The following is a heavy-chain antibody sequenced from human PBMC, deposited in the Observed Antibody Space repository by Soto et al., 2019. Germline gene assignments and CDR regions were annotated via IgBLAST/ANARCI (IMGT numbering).Heavy chain of an antibody. D-gene: IGHD6-19*01. CDR2: IRGSGGST. CDR1: GFTFSSYA. CDR3: AKSPAYSSGWYDY. J-gene: IGHJ4*02. Sequence: GSLRLSCAASGFTFSSYAMSWVRQAPGKGLEWVPAIRGSGGSTYYADSVKGRFTISRDNSKNTLYLQMNSLRAEDTAVYYCAKSPAYSSGWYDYWGQGTLVTVSS. V-gene: IGHV3-23*01.